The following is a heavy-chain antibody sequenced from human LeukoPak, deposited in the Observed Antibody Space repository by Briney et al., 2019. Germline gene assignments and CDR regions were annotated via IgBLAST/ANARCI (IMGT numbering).Heavy chain of an antibody. CDR2: MNPNSGNT. D-gene: IGHD3-22*01. CDR3: ARDLFDSSGYYGVLYYFDY. J-gene: IGHJ4*02. Sequence: RASVKVSCKASGYTFTSYDINWVRQATGQGLEWMGWMNPNSGNTGYAQKFQGRIIVSRNTSISTAYMELSRLRSDDTAVYYCARDLFDSSGYYGVLYYFDYWGQGTLVTVSS. V-gene: IGHV1-8*01. CDR1: GYTFTSYD.